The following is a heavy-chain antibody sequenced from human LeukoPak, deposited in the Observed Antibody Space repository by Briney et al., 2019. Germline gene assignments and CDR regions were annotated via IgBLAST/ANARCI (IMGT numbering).Heavy chain of an antibody. V-gene: IGHV3-15*01. J-gene: IGHJ4*02. Sequence: PGGSLRLSCAASGFTFSNAWMSWVRQAPGKGLEWVGRIKSKTDGGTTDYAAPVKGRFTISRDDSKNTLYLQMNSLKTEDTAVYYCTTVEYYDILTGYYRTFDYWGQGTVVTVSS. D-gene: IGHD3-9*01. CDR3: TTVEYYDILTGYYRTFDY. CDR1: GFTFSNAW. CDR2: IKSKTDGGTT.